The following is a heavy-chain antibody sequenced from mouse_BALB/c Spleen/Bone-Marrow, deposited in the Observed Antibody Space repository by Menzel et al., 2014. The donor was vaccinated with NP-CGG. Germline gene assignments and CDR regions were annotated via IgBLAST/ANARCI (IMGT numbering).Heavy chain of an antibody. D-gene: IGHD1-1*01. Sequence: VQLKESGGGLVKPGGSLKLSCAASGFAFSSYDMSWVRQTPEKRLEWVAYISSGGGSTYYPDTVKGRFTISRDNAKNTLYLQMSSLKSEDTAMYYCAREVLRDYFDYWGQGTTLTASS. CDR3: AREVLRDYFDY. V-gene: IGHV5-12-1*01. J-gene: IGHJ2*01. CDR2: ISSGGGST. CDR1: GFAFSSYD.